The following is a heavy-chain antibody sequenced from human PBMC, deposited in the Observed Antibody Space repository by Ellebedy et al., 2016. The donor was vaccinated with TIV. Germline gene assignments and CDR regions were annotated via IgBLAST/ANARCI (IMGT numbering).Heavy chain of an antibody. CDR2: IYSGGST. D-gene: IGHD4-17*01. V-gene: IGHV3-53*01. CDR1: GFTFSSYW. J-gene: IGHJ4*02. CDR3: ARDMSYGDYDY. Sequence: GESLKISCAASGFTFSSYWMHWVRQAPGKGLVWVSVIYSGGSTYYADSVKGRFTISRDNSKNTLYLQMNSLRAEDTAVYYCARDMSYGDYDYWGQGTLVTVPS.